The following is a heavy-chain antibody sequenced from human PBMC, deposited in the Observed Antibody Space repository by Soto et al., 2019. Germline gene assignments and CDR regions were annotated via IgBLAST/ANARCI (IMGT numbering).Heavy chain of an antibody. J-gene: IGHJ4*02. V-gene: IGHV1-18*01. Sequence: QVQLLQSGAEVKKPGASVRVSCKASGYSFTRFGISWVRQAPGQGLEWVGRISTYNGNTKYAQKLEGRVTVSTDTSTSTAYIELRRLRSEDTAVYYCARDPKYSTSPQGFDYWGQGTLLTVSS. D-gene: IGHD6-6*01. CDR2: ISTYNGNT. CDR1: GYSFTRFG. CDR3: ARDPKYSTSPQGFDY.